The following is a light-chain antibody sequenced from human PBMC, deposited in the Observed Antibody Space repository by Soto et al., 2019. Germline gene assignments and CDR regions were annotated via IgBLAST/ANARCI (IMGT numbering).Light chain of an antibody. Sequence: DIQMTQSPSTLSASVGDRVTINCRASQSISSWLAWYQQKPGKAPKLLIYKASSLESGVPSRFSGSGSGTEFTLTISSLQPDDFATYYCQQYNSYSGTFGQGTKVDI. CDR2: KAS. J-gene: IGKJ1*01. V-gene: IGKV1-5*03. CDR1: QSISSW. CDR3: QQYNSYSGT.